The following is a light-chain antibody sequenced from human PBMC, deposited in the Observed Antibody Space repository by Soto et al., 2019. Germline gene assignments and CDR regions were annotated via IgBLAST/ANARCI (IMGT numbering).Light chain of an antibody. V-gene: IGKV1-33*01. CDR3: TQHANLPFP. CDR2: DAS. J-gene: IGKJ3*01. CDR1: QGINHD. Sequence: DIQMTQSPSSLSASVGDRVTITCQASQGINHDLNWYQQKPGKAPNLLIYDASNLETGVPSRFSGSGSGKDFTFTNSSLQAEDIATDYWTQHANLPFPFGPGTKVDMK.